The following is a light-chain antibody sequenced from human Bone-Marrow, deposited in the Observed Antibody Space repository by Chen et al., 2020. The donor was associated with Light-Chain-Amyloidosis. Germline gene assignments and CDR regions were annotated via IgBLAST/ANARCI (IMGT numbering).Light chain of an antibody. V-gene: IGLV3-25*03. J-gene: IGLJ2*01. CDR2: RDT. CDR1: DLPTKY. CDR3: QSADSSGTYEVI. Sequence: SYELTQPPSVSVSPGQTARITCSGDDLPTKYAYWYQQKPGQAPVLVIHRDTERPSGISERFSGSSSRTTATLPISGVQAEDEADYHCQSADSSGTYEVIFGGGTKLTVL.